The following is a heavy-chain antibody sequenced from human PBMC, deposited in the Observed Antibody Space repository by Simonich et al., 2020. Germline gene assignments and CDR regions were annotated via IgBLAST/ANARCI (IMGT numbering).Heavy chain of an antibody. V-gene: IGHV3-21*01. CDR2: LSIIRSYI. CDR3: AREIEAGNAFDI. CDR1: GFTFSSYA. J-gene: IGHJ3*02. Sequence: EVQLLESGGGLVQPGGSLRLSCAASGFTFSSYAMSWVRLALGKGLGVVSALSIIRSYIYYADSVKGRFTISRDNAKNSLYLQMNSLRAEDTAVYYCAREIEAGNAFDIWGQGTMVTVSS.